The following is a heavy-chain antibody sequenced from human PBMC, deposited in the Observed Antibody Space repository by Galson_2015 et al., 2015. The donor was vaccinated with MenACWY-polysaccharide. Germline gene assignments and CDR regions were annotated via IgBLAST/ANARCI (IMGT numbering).Heavy chain of an antibody. CDR3: ARDVTWIQLWLPSLDY. CDR2: ISSSSSYI. CDR1: GFTFSSYS. Sequence: SLRLSCAASGFTFSSYSMNWVRQAPGKGLEWVSSISSSSSYIYYADSVKGRFTISRDNAKNSLYLQMNSLRAEDTAVYYCARDVTWIQLWLPSLDYWGQGTLVTVSS. D-gene: IGHD5-18*01. V-gene: IGHV3-21*01. J-gene: IGHJ4*02.